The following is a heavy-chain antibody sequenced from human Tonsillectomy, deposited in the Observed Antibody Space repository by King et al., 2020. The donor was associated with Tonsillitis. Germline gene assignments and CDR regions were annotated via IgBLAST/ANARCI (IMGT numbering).Heavy chain of an antibody. CDR2: ISCSGGSK. CDR1: GFTFSSYS. D-gene: IGHD3-10*01. V-gene: IGHV3-23*04. CDR3: AKCVGYAYGSGRTDAFDI. Sequence: VQLVESGGGLVQPGGSLRLSCAASGFTFSSYSMSWVRQAPGKGLEWVSAISCSGGSKYYADSVKGRFTISRDNSKNTLYLPMNSLRAEDTAVYYCAKCVGYAYGSGRTDAFDIWGQGTMVTVSS. J-gene: IGHJ3*02.